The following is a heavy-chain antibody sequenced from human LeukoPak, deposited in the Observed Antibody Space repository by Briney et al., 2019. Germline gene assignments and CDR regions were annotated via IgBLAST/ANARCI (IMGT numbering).Heavy chain of an antibody. CDR3: ARRGGSGRAFDY. CDR2: VDYSGST. CDR1: GGSLSSYY. J-gene: IGHJ4*02. D-gene: IGHD6-19*01. Sequence: SETLSLTCNVSGGSLSSYYWTWIRQPPEKGLEWIGYVDYSGSTNYNPSLKSRVTILVDTSKNQFSLKLTAVTAADTAMYYCARRGGSGRAFDYWGQGILVTVSS. V-gene: IGHV4-59*08.